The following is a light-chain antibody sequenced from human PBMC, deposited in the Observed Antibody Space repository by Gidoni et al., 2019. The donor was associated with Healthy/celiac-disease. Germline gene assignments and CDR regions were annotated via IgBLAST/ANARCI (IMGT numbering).Light chain of an antibody. CDR2: GNS. J-gene: IGLJ3*02. CDR3: QSSDSRLSCWV. Sequence: QSVLTQPHSVSGAPGQRVTISCTGSSSNIGAGYDVHWYQQLPGTAPKLLIYGNSNRPSGVPDRFSGSQSGTSASLAITGLQAEDEADYYCQSSDSRLSCWVFGGGTKLTVL. V-gene: IGLV1-40*01. CDR1: SSNIGAGYD.